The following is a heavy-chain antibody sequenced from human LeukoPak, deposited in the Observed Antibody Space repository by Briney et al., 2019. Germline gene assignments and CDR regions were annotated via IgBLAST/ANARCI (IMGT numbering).Heavy chain of an antibody. CDR1: GFTFSSYW. J-gene: IGHJ4*02. V-gene: IGHV3-7*01. CDR2: IKQDGSEK. CDR3: AILMGGDYYDSSGYPDDY. Sequence: GGSLRLSCAASGFTFSSYWMSWVRQAPGKGLEWVANIKQDGSEKYYVDSVKGRFTISRDNAKNSLYLQMNSLRAEDTAVYYCAILMGGDYYDSSGYPDDYWGQGTLVTVSS. D-gene: IGHD3-22*01.